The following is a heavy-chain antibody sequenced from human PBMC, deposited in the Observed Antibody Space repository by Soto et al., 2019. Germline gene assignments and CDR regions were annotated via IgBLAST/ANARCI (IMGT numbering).Heavy chain of an antibody. CDR2: INSDGSST. Sequence: EVQLVESGGGLVQPGGSLRLSCAASGFTFNIYWMHWARQAPGKGLVWVSRINSDGSSTTYADSVTGRLTISRDNAKTTLYLQMNSLRAEDTAVYYCARDLLGTGNTGLLDYWGQGTLVTVSS. V-gene: IGHV3-74*01. CDR3: ARDLLGTGNTGLLDY. CDR1: GFTFNIYW. D-gene: IGHD2-8*02. J-gene: IGHJ4*02.